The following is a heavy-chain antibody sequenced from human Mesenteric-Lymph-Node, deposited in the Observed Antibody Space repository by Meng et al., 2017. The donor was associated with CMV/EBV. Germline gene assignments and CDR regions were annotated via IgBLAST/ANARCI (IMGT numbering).Heavy chain of an antibody. CDR2: LYGDANA. CDR3: AKALNPYQYGVTISGEVIHWCMDV. CDR1: GFSVSDNY. D-gene: IGHD3-3*01. Sequence: GGSLRLSCAVSGFSVSDNYMTWVRQAPGKGLEWVSTLYGDANAYYADSVQGRFTVSRDDARNTLYLQMNSLRVEDTAVYYCAKALNPYQYGVTISGEVIHWCMDVWGQGTTVTVSS. V-gene: IGHV3-66*02. J-gene: IGHJ6*02.